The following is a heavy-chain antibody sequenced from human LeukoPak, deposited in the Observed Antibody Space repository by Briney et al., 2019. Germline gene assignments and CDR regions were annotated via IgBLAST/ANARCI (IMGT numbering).Heavy chain of an antibody. V-gene: IGHV3-23*01. J-gene: IGHJ4*02. CDR3: AKVKGSEGYCSITSCLADY. Sequence: GGSLRLSCAASGFTFSSYSMNWVRQAPGKGLEWVSAISSSGGSTYYADSVKGRFTISRDNSKNTLYLQLNSLRSEDTAVYYCAKVKGSEGYCSITSCLADYWGQGTLVTVSS. CDR2: ISSSGGST. CDR1: GFTFSSYS. D-gene: IGHD2-2*01.